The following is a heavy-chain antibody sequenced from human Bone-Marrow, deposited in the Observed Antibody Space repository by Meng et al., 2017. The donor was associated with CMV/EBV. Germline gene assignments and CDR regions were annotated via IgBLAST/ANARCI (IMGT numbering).Heavy chain of an antibody. D-gene: IGHD4-23*01. CDR2: ISGYSSTT. J-gene: IGHJ5*02. V-gene: IGHV1-18*01. Sequence: SVKVSCKASGYTLNTSGFSWVRQAPGQGLEWMGWISGYSSTTKYSQNFQGRITMTTDTTTSTTYMELRSLRSDDTAIYYCARQLNSEVSPMDTWRQGTLVTVSS. CDR1: GYTLNTSG. CDR3: ARQLNSEVSPMDT.